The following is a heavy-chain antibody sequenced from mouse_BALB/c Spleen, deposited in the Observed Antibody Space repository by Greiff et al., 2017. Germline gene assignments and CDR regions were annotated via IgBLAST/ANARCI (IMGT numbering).Heavy chain of an antibody. J-gene: IGHJ3*01. Sequence: QVQLKESGPGLVQPSQSLSITCTVSGFSLTSYGVHWVRQSPGKGLEWLGVIWSGGSTDYNAAFISRLSISKDNSKSQVFFKMNSLQANDTAIYYCARNEGVRPLFAYWGQGTLVTVSA. CDR3: ARNEGVRPLFAY. D-gene: IGHD2-14*01. V-gene: IGHV2-2*02. CDR2: IWSGGST. CDR1: GFSLTSYG.